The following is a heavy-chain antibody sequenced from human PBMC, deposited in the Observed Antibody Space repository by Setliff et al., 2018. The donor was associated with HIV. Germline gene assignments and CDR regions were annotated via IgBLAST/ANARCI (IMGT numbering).Heavy chain of an antibody. CDR1: GYTFTSYD. CDR2: MNPNSGNT. CDR3: ARDPGEGGGGFLDWTIGYYYYMDV. J-gene: IGHJ6*03. Sequence: GASVKVSCKASGYTFTSYDINWVRQATGQGLEWMGWMNPNSGNTGYAQKFQGRVTMTRNTSISTAYTELSSLRSEDTAVYYCARDPGEGGGGFLDWTIGYYYYMDVWGKGATVTVSS. D-gene: IGHD3-3*01. V-gene: IGHV1-8*02.